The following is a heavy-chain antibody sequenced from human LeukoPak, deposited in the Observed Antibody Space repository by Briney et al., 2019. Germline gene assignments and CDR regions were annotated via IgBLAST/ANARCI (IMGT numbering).Heavy chain of an antibody. CDR2: ISSSSSYK. CDR3: ARDPRDFWSGYYVHFDY. J-gene: IGHJ4*02. CDR1: GFTFSSYS. Sequence: GGSLRLSCAASGFTFSSYSMNWVRQAPGKGLEWVSSISSSSSYKYYADSVKGRFTISRDNAKNSLYLQMNSLRAEDTAVYYCARDPRDFWSGYYVHFDYWGQGTLVTVSS. D-gene: IGHD3-3*01. V-gene: IGHV3-21*01.